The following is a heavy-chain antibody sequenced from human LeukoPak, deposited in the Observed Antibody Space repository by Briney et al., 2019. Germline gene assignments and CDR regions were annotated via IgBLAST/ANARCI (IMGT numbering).Heavy chain of an antibody. CDR1: GYAFSSHW. D-gene: IGHD1-1*01. CDR3: ARHSNWNHIDY. CDR2: IYPDDADT. Sequence: GESLKISCKGFGYAFSSHWIGWVRQKPGEGLEWMGIIYPDDADTRYSPSFQGHVTISADKSISTAYMQWSSLMTSDNAIYYCARHSNWNHIDYWGQGTLVTVSS. J-gene: IGHJ4*02. V-gene: IGHV5-51*01.